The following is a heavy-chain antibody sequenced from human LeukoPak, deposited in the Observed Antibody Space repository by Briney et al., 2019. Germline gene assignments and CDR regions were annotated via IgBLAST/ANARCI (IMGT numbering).Heavy chain of an antibody. D-gene: IGHD1-1*01. J-gene: IGHJ4*02. CDR3: ARDIEYTKSSYFRY. V-gene: IGHV3-30*04. Sequence: PGRSLRLSCAASGFTFSSYAMHWVRQASGKGLEWVAFISYDGSSKFYADSVKGRFTISRDNSNNTLYLQMNSLGPEDTATYYCARDIEYTKSSYFRYWGQGTRVTVSS. CDR2: ISYDGSSK. CDR1: GFTFSSYA.